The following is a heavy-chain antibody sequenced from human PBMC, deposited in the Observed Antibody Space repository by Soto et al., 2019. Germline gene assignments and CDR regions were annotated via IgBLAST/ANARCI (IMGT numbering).Heavy chain of an antibody. V-gene: IGHV4-61*08. D-gene: IGHD6-19*01. J-gene: IGHJ5*01. CDR2: IYYSGGT. CDR1: GAALSSGGYF. Sequence: SETLSLTCTVSGAALSSGGYFYTWVRQPPGKGLEWLGYIYYSGGTNYNPSLKSRVTISLDKSKSQFSLRLISVTAADTAVHSCTREQSDDNYFECWGQGTLVTVSS. CDR3: TREQSDDNYFEC.